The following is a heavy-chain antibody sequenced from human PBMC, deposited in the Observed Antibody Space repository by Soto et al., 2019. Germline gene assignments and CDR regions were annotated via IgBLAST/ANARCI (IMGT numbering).Heavy chain of an antibody. J-gene: IGHJ4*02. D-gene: IGHD3-3*01. Sequence: PSETLSLTCTVSGGSISSSSYYWGWIRQPPGKGLEWIGSIYYSGSTYYNPSLKSRVTISVDTSKNQFSLKLSSVTAADTAVYYCASSYYDFWSGYYLNFDYWGQGTLVTVSS. CDR2: IYYSGST. V-gene: IGHV4-39*01. CDR1: GGSISSSSYY. CDR3: ASSYYDFWSGYYLNFDY.